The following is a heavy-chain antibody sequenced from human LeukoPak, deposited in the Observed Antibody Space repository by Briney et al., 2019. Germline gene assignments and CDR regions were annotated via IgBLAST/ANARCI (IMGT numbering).Heavy chain of an antibody. CDR3: ARDARVSGYDILTGSDPALDY. CDR2: LNAGSGNT. CDR1: GYTFTNYG. J-gene: IGHJ4*02. D-gene: IGHD3-9*01. Sequence: GASVKVSCKASGYTFTNYGIHWVRQAPGQRLEWMGWLNAGSGNTKYPQNFQGRVTITTDTSASTAYMELSSLRSDDTAVYYCARDARVSGYDILTGSDPALDYWGQGTLVTVSS. V-gene: IGHV1-3*01.